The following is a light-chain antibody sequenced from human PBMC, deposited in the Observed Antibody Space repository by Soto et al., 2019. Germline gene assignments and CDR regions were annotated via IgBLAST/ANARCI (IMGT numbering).Light chain of an antibody. Sequence: EIVMTQSPATLSVSPGEGVTLSCRASQTVPSRIAWYQQRPGQAPRLLIYDASRRATGIPARFSGSGSGTDFTLTISSLEPEDFAVYYCHQRYDWPITFGQGTRLEIK. J-gene: IGKJ5*01. CDR3: HQRYDWPIT. CDR1: QTVPSR. CDR2: DAS. V-gene: IGKV3-11*01.